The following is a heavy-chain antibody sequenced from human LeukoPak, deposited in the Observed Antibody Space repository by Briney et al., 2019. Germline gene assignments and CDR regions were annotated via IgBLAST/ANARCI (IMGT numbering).Heavy chain of an antibody. CDR2: IYTSGST. D-gene: IGHD3-16*02. J-gene: IGHJ4*02. V-gene: IGHV4-61*02. CDR1: GGSISSGSYY. Sequence: SETLSLTCTVSGGSISSGSYYWSWIRQPAGKGLEWIGRIYTSGSTNYNPSLKSRVTISVDTSKNQFSRKLSSVTAADTAMYYCARESAYDYVWGSYPKNYFDYWGQGTLVTVSS. CDR3: ARESAYDYVWGSYPKNYFDY.